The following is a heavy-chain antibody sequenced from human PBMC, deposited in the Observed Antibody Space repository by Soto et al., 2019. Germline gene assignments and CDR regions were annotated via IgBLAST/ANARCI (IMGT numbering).Heavy chain of an antibody. CDR1: GGSFSSGGYY. V-gene: IGHV4-31*03. CDR2: IYYSGST. D-gene: IGHD5-12*01. Sequence: QVQLQESGPGLVKPSQTLSLTCTVSGGSFSSGGYYWSWIRQHPGKGLEWIGYIYYSGSTYYNPSLKSRVNRSVDTSKNQSSLKLSSVTAADTAVYYCARVIDRVATGENAFDIWGQGTMVTVSS. J-gene: IGHJ3*02. CDR3: ARVIDRVATGENAFDI.